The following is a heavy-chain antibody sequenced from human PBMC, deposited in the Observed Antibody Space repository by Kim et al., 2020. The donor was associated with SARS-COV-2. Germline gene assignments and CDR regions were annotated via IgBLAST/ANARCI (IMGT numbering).Heavy chain of an antibody. Sequence: GESLKISCAASGFTFSSYPMNWVRQAPGKGLEWVATISANGASTYYADSVKGRFTISRDISKNTVGLQMNSLRAEDTAMYYCAKDQELVWTSLFDYWGQG. CDR2: ISANGAST. V-gene: IGHV3-23*01. CDR3: AKDQELVWTSLFDY. D-gene: IGHD3-10*01. J-gene: IGHJ4*02. CDR1: GFTFSSYP.